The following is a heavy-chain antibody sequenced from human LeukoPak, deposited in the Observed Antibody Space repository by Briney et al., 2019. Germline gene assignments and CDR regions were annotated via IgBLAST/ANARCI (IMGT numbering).Heavy chain of an antibody. Sequence: ASVKVSCKVSGYTFTDYYMHWVQQAPGKGLEWVGLVDPEDGETIYAEKFQGRVTITADTSTDTAYMELSSLRSEDTAVYYCATVLGATHFDYWGQGTLVTVSS. CDR3: ATVLGATHFDY. D-gene: IGHD1-26*01. V-gene: IGHV1-69-2*01. J-gene: IGHJ4*02. CDR2: VDPEDGET. CDR1: GYTFTDYY.